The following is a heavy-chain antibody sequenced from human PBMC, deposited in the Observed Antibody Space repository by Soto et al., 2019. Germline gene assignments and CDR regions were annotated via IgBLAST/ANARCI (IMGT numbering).Heavy chain of an antibody. CDR2: ISRGSSYI. CDR1: GFTFRSYS. CDR3: ARGSDDSSGYYYSAADY. Sequence: PGGSLRLSCAASGFTFRSYSMNWVRQAPGKGLELVSSISRGSSYIYYADSLKGRFTISRDNAKNSLYLQMNSLRVEDTAAYYCARGSDDSSGYYYSAADYWGQGTLVTVSS. D-gene: IGHD3-22*01. J-gene: IGHJ4*01. V-gene: IGHV3-21*01.